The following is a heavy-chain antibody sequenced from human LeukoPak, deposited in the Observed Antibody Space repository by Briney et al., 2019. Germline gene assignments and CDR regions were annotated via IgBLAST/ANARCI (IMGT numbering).Heavy chain of an antibody. J-gene: IGHJ6*03. V-gene: IGHV1-69*05. CDR1: GGTFSSYA. CDR2: IIPIFGTA. Sequence: SVKVSCKASGGTFSSYAISWVRQAPGQGLEWMGGIIPIFGTANYAQKFQGRVTITTDESTSTAYMELSSLRSEDTAVYYCARGGDTFKGTADYYYMDVWGKGTTVTVSS. D-gene: IGHD3-16*01. CDR3: ARGGDTFKGTADYYYMDV.